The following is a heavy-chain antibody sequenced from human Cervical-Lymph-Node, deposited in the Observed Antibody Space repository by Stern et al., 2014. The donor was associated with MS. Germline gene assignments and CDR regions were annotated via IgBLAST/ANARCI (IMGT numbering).Heavy chain of an antibody. CDR2: SGSDGGA. V-gene: IGHV3-23*04. J-gene: IGHJ1*01. CDR1: GFTFSNFA. CDR3: GKDLHYWSADS. Sequence: EVQLEESGGGLVKPGGSLRLSCAGSGFTFSNFAMTWIRQAPGKGLDWVSGSGSDGGAHFAESVRGRFPVSRDNSKNTLYLQMDRLRAEDTAVYYCGKDLHYWSADSWGQGTLVTVSS. D-gene: IGHD1-1*01.